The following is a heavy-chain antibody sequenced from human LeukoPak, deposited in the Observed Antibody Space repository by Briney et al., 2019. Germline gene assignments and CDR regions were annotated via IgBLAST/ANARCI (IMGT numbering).Heavy chain of an antibody. CDR2: ISDSGSET. V-gene: IGHV3-23*01. J-gene: IGHJ6*02. CDR1: GFTFNSYA. D-gene: IGHD3-16*01. CDR3: AKERTGRGIGLDVGMDV. Sequence: GGSLRLSCAASGFTFNSYAMSWVRQAPGKGLEWVSVISDSGSETFYADSVKGRFTISRDNSKNTLYLQMNSLRAEDTAVYYCAKERTGRGIGLDVGMDVWGQGTTVTVSS.